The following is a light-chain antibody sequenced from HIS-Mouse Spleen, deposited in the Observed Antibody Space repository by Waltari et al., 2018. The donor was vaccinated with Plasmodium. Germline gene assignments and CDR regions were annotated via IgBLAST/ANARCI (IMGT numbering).Light chain of an antibody. CDR3: YSTDSSGNHRV. V-gene: IGLV3-10*01. CDR2: EDS. Sequence: SYELTQPTSVSVSPGQTARITCSGDALPKTYAYWYQQKSGQAPVLGIYEDSKRPSGIPERFSGSSSGTMATLTISGAQVEDEADYYCYSTDSSGNHRVFGGGTKLTVL. CDR1: ALPKTY. J-gene: IGLJ3*02.